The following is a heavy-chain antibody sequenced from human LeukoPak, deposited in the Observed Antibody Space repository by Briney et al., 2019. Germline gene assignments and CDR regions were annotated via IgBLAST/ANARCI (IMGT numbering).Heavy chain of an antibody. Sequence: ASVKVSCKASGYTFTGYYMHWVRQAPGQGLEWMGWINPNSGTTNYAQKFQGRVTMTRDTSISTASMELSSLKPDDTAVYYCARDRAWSTIETLQLDYWGQGTLVTVSS. CDR1: GYTFTGYY. CDR3: ARDRAWSTIETLQLDY. D-gene: IGHD5/OR15-5a*01. CDR2: INPNSGTT. V-gene: IGHV1-2*02. J-gene: IGHJ4*02.